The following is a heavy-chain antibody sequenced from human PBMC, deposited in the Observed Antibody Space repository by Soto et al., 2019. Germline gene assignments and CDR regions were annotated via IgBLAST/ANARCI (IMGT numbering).Heavy chain of an antibody. Sequence: ASVKVSCKASGYTFTSYYMHWVRQAPGQGLEWMGIINPSGGSTSYAQKFQGRVTMTRDTSTSTVYMELSSLRSEDTAVYYCARDDYFWGSYRPTDYGAQRTLVTVPS. CDR3: ARDDYFWGSYRPTDY. V-gene: IGHV1-46*03. CDR2: INPSGGST. J-gene: IGHJ4*02. CDR1: GYTFTSYY. D-gene: IGHD3-16*02.